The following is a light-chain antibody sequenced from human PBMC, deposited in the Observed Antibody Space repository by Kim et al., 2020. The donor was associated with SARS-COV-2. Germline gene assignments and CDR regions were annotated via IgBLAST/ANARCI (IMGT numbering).Light chain of an antibody. V-gene: IGKV3-11*01. CDR2: DPA. CDR3: QQSYSNPRT. CDR1: HSVGIR. J-gene: IGKJ1*01. Sequence: FAPGEGATLSCRASHSVGIRLAWYQQTRGQAPRLLIYDPAIRATGIPDRFSGSGSGTDFTLTISGLEPEDFATYYCQQSYSNPRTFGQGTKVDIK.